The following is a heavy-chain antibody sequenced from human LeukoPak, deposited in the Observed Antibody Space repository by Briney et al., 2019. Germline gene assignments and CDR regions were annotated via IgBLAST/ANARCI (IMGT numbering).Heavy chain of an antibody. CDR2: IKQDESEK. CDR1: GFTFNTYW. V-gene: IGHV3-7*01. Sequence: GGSLRLSCAASGFTFNTYWMSWVRQAPGKGLEWVANIKQDESEKYYVDSVKGRFTISRDNAKNTVYLQMNSLRVEDTAVYYCARVYETNGYLYWGQGSLVTVSS. J-gene: IGHJ4*02. D-gene: IGHD3-22*01. CDR3: ARVYETNGYLY.